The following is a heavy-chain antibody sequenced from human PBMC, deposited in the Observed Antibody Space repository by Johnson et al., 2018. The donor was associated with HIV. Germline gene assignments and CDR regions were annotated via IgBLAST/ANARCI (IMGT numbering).Heavy chain of an antibody. Sequence: QVQLVESGGGVVQPGRSLRLSCAASGFTFSSMHWDRQAPGKGLEWVAVISHDGSHKYHADSVKGRFTISRDNSKNTLYLQMNSLRPEDTAAYYCATIAAHGAAFDIWGQGTVVTVSS. D-gene: IGHD6-25*01. CDR1: GFTFSS. J-gene: IGHJ3*02. CDR2: ISHDGSHK. CDR3: ATIAAHGAAFDI. V-gene: IGHV3-30*03.